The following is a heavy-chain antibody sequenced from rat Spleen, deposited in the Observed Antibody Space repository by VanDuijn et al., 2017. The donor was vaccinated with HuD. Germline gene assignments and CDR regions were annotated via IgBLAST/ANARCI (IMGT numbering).Heavy chain of an antibody. CDR3: ARHDYSGDVDFDY. J-gene: IGHJ2*01. D-gene: IGHD1-1*01. CDR1: GFSLTSYH. Sequence: QVQLKESGPGLVQPSQTLSLTCTVSGFSLTSYHVSWVRQPPGKSLVWMGTIWAGGGTNYNLAVQSRLSISRDTSKSQVFLKMNSLQPEDTGTYYCARHDYSGDVDFDYWGQGVMVTVSS. CDR2: IWAGGGT. V-gene: IGHV2-72*01.